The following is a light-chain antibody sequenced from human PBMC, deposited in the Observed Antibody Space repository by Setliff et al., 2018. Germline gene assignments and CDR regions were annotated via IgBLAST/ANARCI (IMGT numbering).Light chain of an antibody. CDR2: GVS. J-gene: IGLJ1*01. CDR3: TAYTSGTTYV. V-gene: IGLV2-14*03. Sequence: QSALTQPASVSGSPGQSITISCSGTSSDVGSYDPVSWYQQHPGKAPKLIIYGVSNRPSGVSSRFSGSKSGNTASLTISGLQTEDEADYYCTAYTSGTTYVFGTGTKVTVL. CDR1: SSDVGSYDP.